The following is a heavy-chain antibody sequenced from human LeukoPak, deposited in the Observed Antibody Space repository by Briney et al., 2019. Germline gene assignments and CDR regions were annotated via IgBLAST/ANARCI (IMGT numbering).Heavy chain of an antibody. J-gene: IGHJ6*02. CDR2: MNPNSGNT. CDR1: GYTFTSYD. CDR3: ASASLGVAAAGGMDV. D-gene: IGHD6-13*01. Sequence: ASVKVSCKASGYTFTSYDINWVRQATGQGLEWMGWMNPNSGNTDYAQKFQGRVTMTRNTSISTAYMELSSLRSEDTAVYYCASASLGVAAAGGMDVWGQGTTVTVSS. V-gene: IGHV1-8*01.